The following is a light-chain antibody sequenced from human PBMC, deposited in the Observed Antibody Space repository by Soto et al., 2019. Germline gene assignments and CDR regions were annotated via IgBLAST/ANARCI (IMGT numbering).Light chain of an antibody. J-gene: IGKJ2*01. CDR2: DAS. Sequence: EIVLTQSPATLSLSPGERATLSCRASQRVSSYLAWYQQKPGQAPRLLTYDASNRATGIPARFSGSGSGTDFTLTLSSLEPEDFADYYCQQRSNWPLYTFGHGTKLEIK. CDR3: QQRSNWPLYT. V-gene: IGKV3-11*01. CDR1: QRVSSY.